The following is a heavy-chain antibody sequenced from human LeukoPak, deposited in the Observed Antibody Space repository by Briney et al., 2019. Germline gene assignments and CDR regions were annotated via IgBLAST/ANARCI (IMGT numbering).Heavy chain of an antibody. CDR3: ARGGLYGSGRPYFDY. V-gene: IGHV3-74*01. CDR2: INTDGRTT. D-gene: IGHD3-10*01. CDR1: GFTFSSYW. J-gene: IGHJ4*02. Sequence: GGSLRLSCAASGFTFSSYWMHWVRQAPGKGLVWVSRINTDGRTTTYADSVKGRFTISRDNAKNTLYLQMNTLRAEDTAVYYCARGGLYGSGRPYFDYWGQGTLVTVSS.